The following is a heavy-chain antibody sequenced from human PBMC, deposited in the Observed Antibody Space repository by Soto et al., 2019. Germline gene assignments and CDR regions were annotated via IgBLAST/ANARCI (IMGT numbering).Heavy chain of an antibody. D-gene: IGHD2-15*01. J-gene: IGHJ4*02. CDR2: ISYDGTVK. CDR1: GFTFSSYG. V-gene: IGHV3-30*18. CDR3: AKDRYCSGASCYGDFDY. Sequence: SGGSLRLSCAASGFTFSSYGLHWVRQAPGKGLEWVAVISYDGTVKYYADSVKGRFTISRDNSKNTLYLQMNSLRAEDTAVFYCAKDRYCSGASCYGDFDYWGQGTLVTVSS.